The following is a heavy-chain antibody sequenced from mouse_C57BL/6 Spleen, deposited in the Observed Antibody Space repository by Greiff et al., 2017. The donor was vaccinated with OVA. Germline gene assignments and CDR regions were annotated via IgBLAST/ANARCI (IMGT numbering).Heavy chain of an antibody. D-gene: IGHD3-2*02. Sequence: EVQLQESGPGLVKPSQSLSLTCSVTGYSFTSCYYWNWIRQCPGNKLEWMGYISYDGSNNYNPSLNNRNSITLDKSKNQFFLKLNSVTTEDTATYYCARDRAAQAPSFAYWGQGTLLTVSA. J-gene: IGHJ3*01. CDR3: ARDRAAQAPSFAY. CDR1: GYSFTSCYY. V-gene: IGHV3-6*01. CDR2: ISYDGSN.